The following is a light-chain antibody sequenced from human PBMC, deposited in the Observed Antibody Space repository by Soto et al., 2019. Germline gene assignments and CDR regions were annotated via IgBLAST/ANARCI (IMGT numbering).Light chain of an antibody. CDR2: DVS. Sequence: DIQMTQSPSTLSASVGDRVTITCRASQSVSIWLAWYQQKPGKAPKLLIYDVSSLQSGVPSRFRGSGSGTEFTLTIRSLQPDDFATYYCQQYNSYSWTSGQGTKVEVK. CDR1: QSVSIW. V-gene: IGKV1-5*01. CDR3: QQYNSYSWT. J-gene: IGKJ1*01.